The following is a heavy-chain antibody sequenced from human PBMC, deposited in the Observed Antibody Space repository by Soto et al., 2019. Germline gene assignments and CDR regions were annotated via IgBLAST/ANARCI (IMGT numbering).Heavy chain of an antibody. V-gene: IGHV3-23*01. J-gene: IGHJ4*02. Sequence: EVQLLESGGDLVQRGGSLRLSWAASGFPFSGYGMSWVRQAPGKGLEWVSSITSSGSNTYYVDSVKGRFTISRDNSKNTLYLQMNSLTVEDTAVYYCAKEQGRVAAALDYWGQGTLVTVSS. CDR1: GFPFSGYG. CDR2: ITSSGSNT. CDR3: AKEQGRVAAALDY. D-gene: IGHD6-13*01.